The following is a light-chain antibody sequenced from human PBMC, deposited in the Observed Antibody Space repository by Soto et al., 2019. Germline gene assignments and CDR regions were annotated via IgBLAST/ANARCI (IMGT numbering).Light chain of an antibody. CDR3: QSYDSSLSGSVV. J-gene: IGLJ2*01. CDR1: SSNIGSNT. CDR2: ANT. V-gene: IGLV1-44*01. Sequence: QSVLTQPPSASGTPGQRVTISCSGSSSNIGSNTVNWYQQLPGTAPKLLIYANTNRPSGVPDRFSGSKSATSASLAITGLQADDEADYYCQSYDSSLSGSVVFGGGTKVTVL.